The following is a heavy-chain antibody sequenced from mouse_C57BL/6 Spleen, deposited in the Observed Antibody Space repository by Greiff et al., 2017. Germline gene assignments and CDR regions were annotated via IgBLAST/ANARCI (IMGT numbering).Heavy chain of an antibody. Sequence: QVQLQQPGAELVKPGASVKLSCKASGFTFTSYWMHWVKQRPGRGLEWIGRIGPNGGGTKYNEKFKSKVTLTGDKPSSTVYMQLSSLTSEDSAVYYCARTTVVDYYAMDYWGQGTSVTVSS. CDR2: IGPNGGGT. J-gene: IGHJ4*01. D-gene: IGHD6-1*01. CDR1: GFTFTSYW. V-gene: IGHV1-72*01. CDR3: ARTTVVDYYAMDY.